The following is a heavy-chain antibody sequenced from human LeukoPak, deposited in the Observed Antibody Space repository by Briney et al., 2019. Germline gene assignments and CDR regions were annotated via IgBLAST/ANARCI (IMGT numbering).Heavy chain of an antibody. CDR3: AREEYYYDSSGTVQH. CDR2: IYSGGST. D-gene: IGHD3-22*01. Sequence: GGSLRLSCAASGFTVSSNYMSWVRQAPGKGLEWVSVIYSGGSTYYADSVKGRFTISRDNAKNSLYLQMNSLRAEDTAVYYCAREEYYYDSSGTVQHWGQGTLVTVSS. J-gene: IGHJ1*01. CDR1: GFTVSSNY. V-gene: IGHV3-53*01.